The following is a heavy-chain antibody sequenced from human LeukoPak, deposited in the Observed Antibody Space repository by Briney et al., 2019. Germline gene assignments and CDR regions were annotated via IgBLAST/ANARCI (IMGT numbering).Heavy chain of an antibody. V-gene: IGHV3-48*01. Sequence: GGSLRLSCAASGFTFSSYSMNWVRQAPGKGLEWISFISSSGSTIYDADSVKGRFTISRDNAKNSLYLQMNSLRAEDTAVYYCAKVAPIDKATLLHWHFDLWGRGTLVTVSP. CDR3: AKVAPIDKATLLHWHFDL. J-gene: IGHJ2*01. CDR1: GFTFSSYS. D-gene: IGHD5-24*01. CDR2: ISSSGSTI.